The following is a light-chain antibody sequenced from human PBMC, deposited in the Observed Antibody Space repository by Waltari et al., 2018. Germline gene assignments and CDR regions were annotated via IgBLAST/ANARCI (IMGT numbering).Light chain of an antibody. J-gene: IGLJ2*01. CDR1: SSDVGGYNS. V-gene: IGLV2-8*01. CDR3: SSYAGSKNYVV. Sequence: QSALTQPPSASGSPGQSVTISCTGTSSDVGGYNSVSCYQQHPGKAPKLMIYEVSKWPSGVPDRFSGSKSGNTASLTVSGLQAEDEADYYCSSYAGSKNYVVIGGGTKLTVL. CDR2: EVS.